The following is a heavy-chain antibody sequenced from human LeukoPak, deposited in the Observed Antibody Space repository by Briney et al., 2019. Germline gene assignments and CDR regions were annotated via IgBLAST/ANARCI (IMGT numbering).Heavy chain of an antibody. Sequence: SVKVSFKASGGTFSSYAISWVRQAPGQGLEWMGGIIPIFGTASYAQKFQGRVTITADESTSTAYMELSSLRSEDTAVYYCAREISGYFDLWGRGTLVTVSS. J-gene: IGHJ2*01. D-gene: IGHD1-26*01. CDR1: GGTFSSYA. V-gene: IGHV1-69*13. CDR2: IIPIFGTA. CDR3: AREISGYFDL.